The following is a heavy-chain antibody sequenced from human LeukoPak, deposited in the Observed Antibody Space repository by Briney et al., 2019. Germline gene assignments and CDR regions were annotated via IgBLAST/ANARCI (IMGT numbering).Heavy chain of an antibody. J-gene: IGHJ6*02. CDR3: VRCAVGCYYNYGIDA. Sequence: RASVKVPCKASGYTFTSYDINWVRQATGQGLAWMGWMNPNSGNTGYAQKFQGRVTMTRSTPITTAYMELSSLRPEDTAVYYCVRCAVGCYYNYGIDAWGQGTTVTVSS. CDR2: MNPNSGNT. CDR1: GYTFTSYD. D-gene: IGHD2-8*01. V-gene: IGHV1-8*01.